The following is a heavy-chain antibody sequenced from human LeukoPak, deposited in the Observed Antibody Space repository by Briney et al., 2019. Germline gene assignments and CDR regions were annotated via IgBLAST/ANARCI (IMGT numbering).Heavy chain of an antibody. D-gene: IGHD6-19*01. CDR2: IGTAGDT. J-gene: IGHJ4*02. CDR3: ARKSPSGQTDY. Sequence: PGGSLRLSCAASGFTFSNYDMHWVRQVTGKGLKWVSAIGTAGDTYYPGSVKGRFTISRENAKNSLYLQMNSLRAGDTAVYYCARKSPSGQTDYWGQGTLVTVSS. V-gene: IGHV3-13*01. CDR1: GFTFSNYD.